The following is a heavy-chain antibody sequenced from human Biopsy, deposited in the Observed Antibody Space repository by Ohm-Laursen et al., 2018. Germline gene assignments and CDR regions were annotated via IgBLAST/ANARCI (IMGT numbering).Heavy chain of an antibody. Sequence: SLRLSCAASGFIFSSYAMHWVRQAPGKGLQWVAFISYDGSKEDYGDSVKGRFTISRDNSKNTLYLQMNNLRAEATAVFYCAKDLRNNNWGVENWGQGTLVTVSS. CDR3: AKDLRNNNWGVEN. J-gene: IGHJ4*02. D-gene: IGHD7-27*01. CDR1: GFIFSSYA. V-gene: IGHV3-30*18. CDR2: ISYDGSKE.